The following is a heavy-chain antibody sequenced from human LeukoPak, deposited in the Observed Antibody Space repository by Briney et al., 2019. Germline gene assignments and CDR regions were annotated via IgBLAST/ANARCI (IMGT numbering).Heavy chain of an antibody. CDR2: IYYSGST. CDR3: ARLSSGYKTNFDY. J-gene: IGHJ4*02. D-gene: IGHD3-22*01. V-gene: IGHV4-59*08. Sequence: SETLSLTCTVSGGSISSYCWSWIRQPPGKGLEWIGYIYYSGSTNYNPSLKSRVTISVDTSKNQFSLKLSSVTAADTAVYYCARLSSGYKTNFDYWGQGTLVTVSS. CDR1: GGSISSYC.